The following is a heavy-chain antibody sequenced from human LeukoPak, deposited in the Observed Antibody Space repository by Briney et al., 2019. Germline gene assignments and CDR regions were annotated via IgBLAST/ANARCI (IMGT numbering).Heavy chain of an antibody. CDR1: GGSISSSSYS. Sequence: PSETLPLTCTVSGGSISSSSYSWGWIRQPPGQRLEWIGIIYYSGSTYYNPSLKSRVTISVDTSKNQFSLRLSSVIAADTAVYYCARSDPPSYQLPFDYWGQGTLVTVSS. CDR3: ARSDPPSYQLPFDY. D-gene: IGHD2-2*01. J-gene: IGHJ4*02. CDR2: IYYSGST. V-gene: IGHV4-39*01.